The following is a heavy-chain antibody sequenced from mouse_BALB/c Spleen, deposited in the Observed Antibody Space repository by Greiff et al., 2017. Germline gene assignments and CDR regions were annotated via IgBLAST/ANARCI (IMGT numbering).Heavy chain of an antibody. CDR3: ANPGFAY. CDR1: GFTFSSYA. V-gene: IGHV5-9-3*01. J-gene: IGHJ3*01. Sequence: EVQLVESGGGLVKPGGSLKLSCAASGFTFSSYAMSWVRQTPEKRLEWVATISSGGSYTYYPDSVKGRFTISRDNAKNTLYLQMSSLRSEDTAMYYCANPGFAYWGQGTLVTVSA. CDR2: ISSGGSYT.